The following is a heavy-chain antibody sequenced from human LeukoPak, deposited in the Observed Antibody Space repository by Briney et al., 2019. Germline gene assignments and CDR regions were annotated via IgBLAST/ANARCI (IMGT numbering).Heavy chain of an antibody. CDR2: ISSISSYI. CDR1: GFTFSSYS. CDR3: ARDAIAWTNL. Sequence: PGGSLRLSCAASGFTFSSYSMNWIRQAPGEGLEGVSSISSISSYIYYADSVKGRLTISRDNAKNSLYLQMNSLSAEDTAVYYCARDAIAWTNLWGQGTMVTVSS. V-gene: IGHV3-21*01. D-gene: IGHD2-21*01. J-gene: IGHJ3*01.